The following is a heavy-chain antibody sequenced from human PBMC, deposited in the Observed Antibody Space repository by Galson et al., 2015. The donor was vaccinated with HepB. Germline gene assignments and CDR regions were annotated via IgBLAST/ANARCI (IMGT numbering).Heavy chain of an antibody. CDR3: ARDHGTPLYYHYYYGMDV. Sequence: SLRLSCAASGFTFSSYWMSWVRQAPGKGLEWVANIKQDGSEKYYVDSVKGRFTISRDNAKNSLYLQMNSLRAEDTAVYYCARDHGTPLYYHYYYGMDVWGQGTTVTVSS. CDR1: GFTFSSYW. J-gene: IGHJ6*02. V-gene: IGHV3-7*03. CDR2: IKQDGSEK. D-gene: IGHD1-1*01.